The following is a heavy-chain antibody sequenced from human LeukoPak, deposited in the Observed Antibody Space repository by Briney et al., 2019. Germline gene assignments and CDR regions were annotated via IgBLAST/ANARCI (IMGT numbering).Heavy chain of an antibody. CDR2: IIPILGIA. D-gene: IGHD1-26*01. V-gene: IGHV1-69*02. J-gene: IGHJ4*02. Sequence: XAPXXXLEXRGRIIPILGIANYAQKFQGRVTITADKSTSTAYMELSSLRSEDTAVYYCARIDGREPGDYWGQGTLVTGSS. CDR3: ARIDGREPGDY.